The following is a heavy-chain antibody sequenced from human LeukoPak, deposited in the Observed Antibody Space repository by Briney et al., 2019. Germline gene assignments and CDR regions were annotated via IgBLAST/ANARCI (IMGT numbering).Heavy chain of an antibody. J-gene: IGHJ4*02. CDR1: GFTVSNKY. D-gene: IGHD6-19*01. CDR3: ARGKYSSGWFDY. Sequence: GGSLRLSCAASGFTVSNKYMSWVRQAPGKGLEWVSSITTSSTYISYADSVKGRFTISRDNAKNSLYLQMNSLRAEDTAVYYCARGKYSSGWFDYWGQGTLVTVSS. CDR2: ITTSSTYI. V-gene: IGHV3-21*01.